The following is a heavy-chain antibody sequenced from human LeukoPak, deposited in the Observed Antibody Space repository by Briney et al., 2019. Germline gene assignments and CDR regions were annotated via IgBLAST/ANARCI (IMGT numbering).Heavy chain of an antibody. D-gene: IGHD3-3*01. J-gene: IGHJ5*02. CDR2: IYYSGST. CDR3: ARFLWSIRFDP. CDR1: GGSISSYC. V-gene: IGHV4-59*01. Sequence: SETLSLTCTVSGGSISSYCWSWIRQPPGKGLEWIGYIYYSGSTNYNPSLKSRVTISVDTSKNQFSLQLSSVTAADTAVYYCARFLWSIRFDPGGQGTLVTVSS.